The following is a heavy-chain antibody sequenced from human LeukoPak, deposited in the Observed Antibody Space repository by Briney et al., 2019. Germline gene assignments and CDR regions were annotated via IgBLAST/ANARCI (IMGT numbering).Heavy chain of an antibody. CDR3: ARGGAATGLLTTVELLGYYYYGMDV. D-gene: IGHD4-23*01. J-gene: IGHJ6*02. CDR2: IRQDGSEK. CDR1: GFTFSSSW. Sequence: GGSLRLSCAASGFTFSSSWMSWVRQAPGKGLEWVANIRQDGSEKYFADSVKGRFTISRDNAKNSLFLQVNSLRGEDTAVYYCARGGAATGLLTTVELLGYYYYGMDVWGQGTTVTVSS. V-gene: IGHV3-7*03.